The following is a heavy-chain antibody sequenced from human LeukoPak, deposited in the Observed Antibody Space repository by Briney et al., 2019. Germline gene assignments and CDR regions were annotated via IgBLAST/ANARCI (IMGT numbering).Heavy chain of an antibody. Sequence: GESLKISCKGSGYSFTSYWIGWVRQMPGKGLEWMGIIYPGDSDTRYGPSFQGQVTISADKSISTAYLQWSSLKASDTAMYYCARRYTYYDSSGYYDYWGQGTLVTVSS. J-gene: IGHJ4*02. V-gene: IGHV5-51*01. CDR1: GYSFTSYW. CDR3: ARRYTYYDSSGYYDY. CDR2: IYPGDSDT. D-gene: IGHD3-22*01.